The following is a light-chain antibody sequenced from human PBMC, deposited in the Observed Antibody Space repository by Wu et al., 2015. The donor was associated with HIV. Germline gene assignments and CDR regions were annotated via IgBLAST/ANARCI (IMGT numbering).Light chain of an antibody. Sequence: EIVLTQSPGTLSLSPGERATLSCRASQSVSSYVAWYQQKPGQAPRLLIYGASTRATGIPDRFSGSGSGTDFTLTISSLQPDDFATYYCQQYNSYSGTFGQGTKVEIK. J-gene: IGKJ1*01. CDR2: GAS. CDR3: QQYNSYSGT. CDR1: QSVSSY. V-gene: IGKV3D-15*01.